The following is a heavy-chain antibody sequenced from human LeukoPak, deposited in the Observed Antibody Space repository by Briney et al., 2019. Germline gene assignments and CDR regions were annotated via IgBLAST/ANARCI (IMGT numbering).Heavy chain of an antibody. CDR3: ARTPFGELGDWFDP. J-gene: IGHJ5*02. D-gene: IGHD3-10*01. CDR2: IYTSGST. Sequence: SQTLSLTCTVSGGSISSGSYYWSWIRQPAGKGLEWIGRIYTSGSTNYNPSLKSRVTISVDTSKNQFSLKLSSVTAADTAVYYCARTPFGELGDWFDPWGPGTLVTVSS. CDR1: GGSISSGSYY. V-gene: IGHV4-61*02.